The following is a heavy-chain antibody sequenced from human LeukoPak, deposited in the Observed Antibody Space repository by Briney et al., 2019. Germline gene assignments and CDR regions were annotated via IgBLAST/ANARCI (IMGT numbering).Heavy chain of an antibody. CDR3: ARDLEGSGSFYRPSYDY. V-gene: IGHV3-23*01. CDR1: GFTFSSYA. CDR2: ISGSGGST. Sequence: GGSLRLSCAASGFTFSSYAMSWVRQAPGKGLEWVSAISGSGGSTYYADSVKGRFTISRDNSKNTLYLQMNSLRAEDTAVYYCARDLEGSGSFYRPSYDYWGQGTLVTVSS. J-gene: IGHJ4*02. D-gene: IGHD3-10*01.